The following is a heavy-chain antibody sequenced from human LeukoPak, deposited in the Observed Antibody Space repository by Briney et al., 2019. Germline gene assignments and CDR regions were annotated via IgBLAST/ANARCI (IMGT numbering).Heavy chain of an antibody. CDR1: GYTFTGYY. J-gene: IGHJ4*02. CDR3: ARASTSSGDLDY. CDR2: INPNSGGT. D-gene: IGHD6-6*01. V-gene: IGHV1-2*02. Sequence: ASVKVSCKASGYTFTGYYMHWVRQAPGQGLEWMGWINPNSGGTNYAQKFQGRVTMTTDTSTSTAYMELRSLRSDDTAVYYCARASTSSGDLDYWGQGTLVTVSS.